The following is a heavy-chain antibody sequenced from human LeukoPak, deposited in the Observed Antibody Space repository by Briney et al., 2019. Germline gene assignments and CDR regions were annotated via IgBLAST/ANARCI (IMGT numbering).Heavy chain of an antibody. CDR3: ARVIGYCSGGSCYSVGGFYFDY. D-gene: IGHD2-15*01. J-gene: IGHJ4*02. Sequence: SETLSLTCTVSGGSISSSSYYWGWIRQPPGKGLGWIGSIYYSGSTYYNPSLKSRVTISVDTSKNQFSLKLSSVTAADTAVYYCARVIGYCSGGSCYSVGGFYFDYWGQGTLVTVSS. CDR1: GGSISSSSYY. CDR2: IYYSGST. V-gene: IGHV4-39*07.